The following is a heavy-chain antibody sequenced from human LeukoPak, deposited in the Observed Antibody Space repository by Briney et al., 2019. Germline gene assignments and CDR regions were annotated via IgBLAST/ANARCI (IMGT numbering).Heavy chain of an antibody. CDR3: ARWVTYYYYMDV. CDR2: INHSGST. Sequence: SETLSLTCAVYGGSFSGYYWSWIRQPPGKGLEWIGEINHSGSTNYNPSLKSRVTISVDTSKNQFSLTLSSVTAADTAVYYCARWVTYYYYMDVWGKGTTVTVSS. V-gene: IGHV4-34*01. J-gene: IGHJ6*03. CDR1: GGSFSGYY. D-gene: IGHD2-21*02.